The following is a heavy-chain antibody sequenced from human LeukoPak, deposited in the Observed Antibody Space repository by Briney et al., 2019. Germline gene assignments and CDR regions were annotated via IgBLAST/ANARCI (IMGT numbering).Heavy chain of an antibody. D-gene: IGHD6-13*01. J-gene: IGHJ3*02. Sequence: SETLSLTCTVSGGSISSSSYYWGWIRQPPGKGLEWIGSIYYSGSTYYNPSLKSRVTISVDTSKNQFSLKLSSVTAADTAVYYCATPVAAAGTPDAFDIWGQGTMVTVSS. CDR3: ATPVAAAGTPDAFDI. CDR1: GGSISSSSYY. V-gene: IGHV4-39*07. CDR2: IYYSGST.